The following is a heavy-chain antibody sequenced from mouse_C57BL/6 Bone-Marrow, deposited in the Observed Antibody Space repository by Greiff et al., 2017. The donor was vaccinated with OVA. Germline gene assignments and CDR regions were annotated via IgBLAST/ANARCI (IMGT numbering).Heavy chain of an antibody. J-gene: IGHJ4*01. Sequence: VQLQQSGPELVKPGASVKISCKASGYAFSSSWMNWVKQRPGKGLEWIGRIYPGDGDTNYNGKFKGKATLTVDKSSSTAYMQLSSLTSEDSAVYFYARGMYSISEYAMDYWGQGTSVTVSS. V-gene: IGHV1-82*01. CDR1: GYAFSSSW. CDR3: ARGMYSISEYAMDY. D-gene: IGHD2-5*01. CDR2: IYPGDGDT.